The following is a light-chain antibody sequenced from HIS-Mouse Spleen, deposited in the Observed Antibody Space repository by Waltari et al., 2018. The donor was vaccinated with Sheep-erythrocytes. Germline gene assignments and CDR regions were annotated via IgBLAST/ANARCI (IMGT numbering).Light chain of an antibody. CDR2: QDS. V-gene: IGLV3-1*01. CDR1: KLGDKY. J-gene: IGLJ2*01. CDR3: QAWDSSTVV. Sequence: SYELTQPPSVSVSPGQTASITCSGDKLGDKYACWYQQKPGHSPVLVIYQDSKRPSGIPELFSGSNSGNTATLTISGTQAMDEADYYCQAWDSSTVVFGRGTKLTVL.